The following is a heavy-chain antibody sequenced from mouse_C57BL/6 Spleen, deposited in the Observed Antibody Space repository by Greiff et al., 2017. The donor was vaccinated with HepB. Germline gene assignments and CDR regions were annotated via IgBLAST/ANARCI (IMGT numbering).Heavy chain of an antibody. CDR3: ARNTGVEVGYFDY. Sequence: EVMLVESGGGLVQPGGSLSLSCAASGFTFTDYYMSWVRQPPGKALEWLGFIRNKANGYTTEYSASVKGRFTISRDNSQSILYLQMDALRAEDRATYYCARNTGVEVGYFDYRGQGTTLTVSS. CDR2: IRNKANGYTT. D-gene: IGHD1-1*01. V-gene: IGHV7-3*01. CDR1: GFTFTDYY. J-gene: IGHJ2*01.